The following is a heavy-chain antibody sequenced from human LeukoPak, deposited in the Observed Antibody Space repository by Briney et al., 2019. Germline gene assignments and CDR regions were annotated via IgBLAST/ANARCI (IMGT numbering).Heavy chain of an antibody. D-gene: IGHD1-26*01. Sequence: SETLSLTCTVSGGSISSYYWSWIRQPPGKGLEWIGYIYYSGSTNYNPSLKSRVTISVDTSKNQFSLKLSSVTAADTAVYYCARVGRYDSGSYYSYGMDVWGQGTTVTVSS. V-gene: IGHV4-59*01. CDR1: GGSISSYY. CDR3: ARVGRYDSGSYYSYGMDV. J-gene: IGHJ6*02. CDR2: IYYSGST.